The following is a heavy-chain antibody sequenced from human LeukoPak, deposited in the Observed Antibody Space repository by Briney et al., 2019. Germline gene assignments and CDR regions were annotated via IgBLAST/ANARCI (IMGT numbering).Heavy chain of an antibody. CDR1: GFTFSNYP. CDR3: ARAAVSTTYYYYYMDV. CDR2: ISDDGKNK. Sequence: GRSLRLSCAASGFTFSNYPMHWVRQAPGRGLEWEAVISDDGKNKYYADSVKGRFTISRDNSKNTLYLQMNSLRAEDTAVYFCARAAVSTTYYYYYMDVWGKGTTVTVSS. D-gene: IGHD4-11*01. V-gene: IGHV3-30*01. J-gene: IGHJ6*03.